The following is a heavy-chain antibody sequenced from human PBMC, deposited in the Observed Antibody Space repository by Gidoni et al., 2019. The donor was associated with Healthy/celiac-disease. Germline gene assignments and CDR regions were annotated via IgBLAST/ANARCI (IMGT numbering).Heavy chain of an antibody. CDR2: ISYDGSNK. J-gene: IGHJ4*02. D-gene: IGHD7-27*01. Sequence: QVQLVESGGGVVQPGRSLRLSCAASGFTFSSYAMHWVRQAPGKGLEWVAVISYDGSNKYYADSVKGRFTISRDNSKNTLYLQMNSLRAEDTAVYYCASSGAFGYLTGFDYWGQGTLVTVSS. V-gene: IGHV3-30-3*01. CDR3: ASSGAFGYLTGFDY. CDR1: GFTFSSYA.